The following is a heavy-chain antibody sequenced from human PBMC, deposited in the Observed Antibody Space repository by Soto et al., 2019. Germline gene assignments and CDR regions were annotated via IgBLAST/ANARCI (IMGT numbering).Heavy chain of an antibody. D-gene: IGHD6-6*01. CDR1: GFTVSSNY. CDR3: ARDFNLQSPRSIAARHYYYYYMDV. CDR2: IYSGGST. J-gene: IGHJ6*03. V-gene: IGHV3-53*04. Sequence: GGSLRLSCAASGFTVSSNYMSWVRQAPGKGLEWVSVIYSGGSTYYADSVKGRFTISRHNSKNTLYLQMNSLRAEDTAVYYCARDFNLQSPRSIAARHYYYYYMDVWGKGTTVTVSS.